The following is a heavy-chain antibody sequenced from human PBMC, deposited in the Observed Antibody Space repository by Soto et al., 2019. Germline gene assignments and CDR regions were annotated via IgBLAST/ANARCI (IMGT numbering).Heavy chain of an antibody. CDR1: GFSFSISP. Sequence: QVQLVESGGGVVQPGRSLRLSCAASGFSFSISPMHWVRQAPGKGPEWVALISYDGNNKFYADSVKGRFTISRDNSKSTLYLKVDSLRPEDAAVYYCARDPKTSGGQHWAFNYFDSWGQGTLVTVSS. D-gene: IGHD7-27*01. V-gene: IGHV3-30-3*01. J-gene: IGHJ4*02. CDR3: ARDPKTSGGQHWAFNYFDS. CDR2: ISYDGNNK.